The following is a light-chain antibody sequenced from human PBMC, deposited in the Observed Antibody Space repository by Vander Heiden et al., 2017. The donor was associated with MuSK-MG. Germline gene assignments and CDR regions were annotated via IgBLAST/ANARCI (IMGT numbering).Light chain of an antibody. Sequence: QSALTQPASVSGSPGQSITISCTGTSSDVGAYNYVSWYQQHPGKVPKLISDDVNIRPSGVSNRFSGSKSGNTASLAISGLQAEDEADYDCSSYTTSSSWLFGGGTRLTVL. CDR1: SSDVGAYNY. CDR2: DVN. V-gene: IGLV2-14*03. J-gene: IGLJ2*01. CDR3: SSYTTSSSWL.